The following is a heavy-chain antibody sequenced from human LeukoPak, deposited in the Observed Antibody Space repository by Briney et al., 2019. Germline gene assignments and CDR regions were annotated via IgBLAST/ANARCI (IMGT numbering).Heavy chain of an antibody. Sequence: ASVKVSCKASGYTFTGYYMHWVRQAPGQGLEWMGWINPNSGGTNYAQKFQGRVTMTRDTSISTAYMGLSRLRSDDTAVYYCARAIVVVTADFDYWGQGTLVTVSS. CDR1: GYTFTGYY. CDR2: INPNSGGT. D-gene: IGHD2-21*02. J-gene: IGHJ4*02. V-gene: IGHV1-2*02. CDR3: ARAIVVVTADFDY.